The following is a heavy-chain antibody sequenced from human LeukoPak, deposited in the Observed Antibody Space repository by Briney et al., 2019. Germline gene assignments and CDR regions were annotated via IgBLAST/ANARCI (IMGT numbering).Heavy chain of an antibody. J-gene: IGHJ6*03. CDR2: ITISSNFI. D-gene: IGHD1-14*01. Sequence: GGSLRLSCAASGFSLSSYSMNWVRQAPGKGLEWVSSITISSNFIYYADSVKGRFTISRDNSNYVLFLHMNSLRAEDTAIYYCAKQPYNYYYLDVWGKGTTVTISS. V-gene: IGHV3-21*04. CDR3: AKQPYNYYYLDV. CDR1: GFSLSSYS.